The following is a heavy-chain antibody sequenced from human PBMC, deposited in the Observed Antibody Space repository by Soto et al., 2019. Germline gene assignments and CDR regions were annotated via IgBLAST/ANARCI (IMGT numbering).Heavy chain of an antibody. CDR2: ISYDGSYK. Sequence: PGGSLRLSCAASGFTFSTYGMHWVRQAPGKGLEWVAVISYDGSYKYYADSVKGRLIISRDNSKNTLYLQMNSLRAEDTAVYYCAKSIPFEVVIGAAYGMDVWGQGTTVTVSS. CDR1: GFTFSTYG. CDR3: AKSIPFEVVIGAAYGMDV. V-gene: IGHV3-30*18. J-gene: IGHJ6*02. D-gene: IGHD2-15*01.